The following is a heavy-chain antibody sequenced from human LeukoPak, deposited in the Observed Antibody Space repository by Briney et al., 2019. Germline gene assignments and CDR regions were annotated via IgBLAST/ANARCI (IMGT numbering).Heavy chain of an antibody. Sequence: GASVKVSCKASGYTFTSYDINWVRQATGQGLEWMGWMNPNSGNTGYAQEFQGRVTMTRNTSISTAYMELSSLRSEDTAVYYCARASIAMIVVVPYYFDYWGQGTLVTVSS. V-gene: IGHV1-8*01. CDR2: MNPNSGNT. J-gene: IGHJ4*02. D-gene: IGHD3-22*01. CDR3: ARASIAMIVVVPYYFDY. CDR1: GYTFTSYD.